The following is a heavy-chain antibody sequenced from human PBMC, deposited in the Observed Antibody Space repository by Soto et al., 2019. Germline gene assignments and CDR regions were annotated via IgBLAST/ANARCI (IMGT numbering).Heavy chain of an antibody. CDR2: VNPSGGHT. J-gene: IGHJ4*02. V-gene: IGHV1-46*01. CDR3: ARGGHVVVVTAALDY. D-gene: IGHD2-21*02. Sequence: QVQLVQSGAEVKKPGASVKVSCKASGDTFTDYYIHWVRQAPGQGLEWMGTVNPSGGHTTYAQHFLGRVPMTRDTATSTLYMERTSLTSEDTAVYYCARGGHVVVVTAALDYWGQGTLVTVSS. CDR1: GDTFTDYY.